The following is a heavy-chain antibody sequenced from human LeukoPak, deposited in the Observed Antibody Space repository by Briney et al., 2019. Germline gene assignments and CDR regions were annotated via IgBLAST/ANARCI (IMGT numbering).Heavy chain of an antibody. CDR2: IIPIFGTA. D-gene: IGHD2-15*01. J-gene: IGHJ3*02. CDR3: ARVLDDAFDI. V-gene: IGHV1-69*13. CDR1: GGTFSSYA. Sequence: EASVKLSCKASGGTFSSYAISWVRQAPGQGLEWMGGIIPIFGTANYAQKFQGRVTITADESTSTAYMELSSLRSEDTAVYYCARVLDDAFDIWGQGTMVTVSS.